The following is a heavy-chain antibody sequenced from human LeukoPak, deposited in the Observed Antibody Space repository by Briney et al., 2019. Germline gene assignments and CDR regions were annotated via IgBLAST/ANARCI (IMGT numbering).Heavy chain of an antibody. J-gene: IGHJ1*01. CDR3: ASEQAYDHLPGHYKTEYFLQ. D-gene: IGHD3-9*01. Sequence: SETLSLTCTVSGGSISSSSYYWGWIRQPPGKGLEWIGSIYYSGSTYYNPSLKSRVTISVDTSKNQFSLKLSSVTAADTAVYYCASEQAYDHLPGHYKTEYFLQWGQGSLVTVSS. V-gene: IGHV4-39*07. CDR1: GGSISSSSYY. CDR2: IYYSGST.